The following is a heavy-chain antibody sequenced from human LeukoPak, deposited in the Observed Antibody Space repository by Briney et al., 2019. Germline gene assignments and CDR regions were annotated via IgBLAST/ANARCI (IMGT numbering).Heavy chain of an antibody. CDR1: GYTFTSYY. J-gene: IGHJ5*02. CDR3: ARDALSYDYSWGSYGHLGIDP. Sequence: ASVKVSCKASGYTFTSYYMHWVRQAPGQGLEWMGIINPSGGSTSYAQKFQGRVTMTRDTSTSTVYMELTSLTSEDTAVYYCARDALSYDYSWGSYGHLGIDPWGQGTLVTVSS. V-gene: IGHV1-46*01. CDR2: INPSGGST. D-gene: IGHD3-16*01.